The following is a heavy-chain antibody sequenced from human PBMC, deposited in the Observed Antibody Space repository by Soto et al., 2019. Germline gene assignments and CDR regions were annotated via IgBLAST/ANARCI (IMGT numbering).Heavy chain of an antibody. CDR3: AKDQVCSGGSCYSGLQYFQH. J-gene: IGHJ1*01. V-gene: IGHV3-23*01. Sequence: EVQLLESGGGLVQPGGSLRLSCAASGFTFSSYAMSWVRQAPGKGLEWVSAISGSGGSTYYADSVKGRFTISRDISKNTLYLKMNSLRAEDTAVYYCAKDQVCSGGSCYSGLQYFQHWGQGTLVTVSS. CDR1: GFTFSSYA. CDR2: ISGSGGST. D-gene: IGHD2-15*01.